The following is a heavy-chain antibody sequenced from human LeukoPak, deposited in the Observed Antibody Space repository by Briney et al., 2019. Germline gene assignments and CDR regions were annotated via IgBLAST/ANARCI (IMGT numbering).Heavy chain of an antibody. CDR2: IRYDGSNK. V-gene: IGHV3-30*02. D-gene: IGHD1-20*01. J-gene: IGHJ4*02. Sequence: GGSLRLSCAASGFTFSSYGMHWVRQAPGKGLEWVAFIRYDGSNKYYADSVKGRFTISRDNSKNTLYLQMNSLRAEDTAVYYCAKVAYNWISYGPFDYWGQGTLVTVSS. CDR3: AKVAYNWISYGPFDY. CDR1: GFTFSSYG.